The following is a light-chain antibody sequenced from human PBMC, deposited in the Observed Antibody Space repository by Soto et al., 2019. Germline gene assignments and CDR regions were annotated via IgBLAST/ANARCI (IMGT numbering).Light chain of an antibody. CDR1: QSVNNRY. J-gene: IGKJ1*01. CDR3: QQYGSSGT. V-gene: IGKV3-20*01. Sequence: EIVLTQSPGTLSLSPGERATLSCRASQSVNNRYLAWYQQKPGQAPRLLIYGASNRATGIPDRFSGSGSGTDFTLTISRLEPEDFAVYYCQQYGSSGTFGQGTKVEIK. CDR2: GAS.